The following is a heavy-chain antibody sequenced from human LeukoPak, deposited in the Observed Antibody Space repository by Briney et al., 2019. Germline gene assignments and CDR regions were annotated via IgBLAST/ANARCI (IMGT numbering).Heavy chain of an antibody. Sequence: SETLTLTCVVYGESFSGYSWSWIRQPPGKGLEWIGEINQRRNTNYNPSLKSRVTISIDTSKNQFSLKLSSVTAADTAVYYCARHGWHAWYFDLWGRGTLVTVSS. D-gene: IGHD6-19*01. CDR3: ARHGWHAWYFDL. J-gene: IGHJ2*01. CDR2: INQRRNT. CDR1: GESFSGYS. V-gene: IGHV4-34*01.